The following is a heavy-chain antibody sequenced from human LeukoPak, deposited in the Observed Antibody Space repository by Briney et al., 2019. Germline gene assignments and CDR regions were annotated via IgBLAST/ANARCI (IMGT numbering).Heavy chain of an antibody. J-gene: IGHJ4*02. CDR3: ARVYWNGGRAFDY. V-gene: IGHV1-18*01. D-gene: IGHD1-1*01. CDR2: IAADNRKT. Sequence: ASVKDSCKAPGYTLSNNGITWVRQAPGQGLEWMGWIAADNRKTYYAQNLQDRVTMTTDSSTNTAYMDLRSLRSDDTAVYYCARVYWNGGRAFDYWGQGTLVTVSS. CDR1: GYTLSNNG.